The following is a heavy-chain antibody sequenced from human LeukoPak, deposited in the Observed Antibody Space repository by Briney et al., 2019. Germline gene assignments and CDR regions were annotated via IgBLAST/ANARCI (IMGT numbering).Heavy chain of an antibody. D-gene: IGHD3-22*01. J-gene: IGHJ4*02. V-gene: IGHV1-18*01. CDR2: ISAYNGNT. CDR3: ARVWWAPRYYYDSSGYYTDY. CDR1: GYTFTSYG. Sequence: ASVKVSCKASGYTFTSYGISWVRQAPGQGLEWMGWISAYNGNTNYAQKLQGRDTMTTDTPTSTAYMELRSLRSDDTAVYYCARVWWAPRYYYDSSGYYTDYWGQGTLVTVSS.